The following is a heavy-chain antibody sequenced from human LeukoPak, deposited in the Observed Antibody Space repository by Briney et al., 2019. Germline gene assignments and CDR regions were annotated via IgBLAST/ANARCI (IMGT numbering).Heavy chain of an antibody. CDR1: GFTFSSYA. D-gene: IGHD3-22*01. Sequence: GGSLRLSCAASGFTFSSYAMHWVRQAPGKGLEWVAVISYDGSNKYYADSVKGRFTISRDNSKNTLYLQMNSLRAEETAVYYCAKSKYYYDSSGYRFDYWGQGTLVTVSS. J-gene: IGHJ4*02. CDR2: ISYDGSNK. CDR3: AKSKYYYDSSGYRFDY. V-gene: IGHV3-30-3*01.